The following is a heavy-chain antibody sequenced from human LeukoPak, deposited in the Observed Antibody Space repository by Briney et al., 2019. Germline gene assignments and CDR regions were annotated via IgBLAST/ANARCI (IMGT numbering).Heavy chain of an antibody. CDR3: ARDREMATIGGGWYFDL. Sequence: SETLSLTCAVYGGSFSGYYWSWIRQPPGKGLEWIGEINHSGSTNYNPSLKSRVTMSVDRSKNQFSLKLSSVTAADTAVYYCARDREMATIGGGWYFDLWGRGTLVTVSS. J-gene: IGHJ2*01. V-gene: IGHV4-34*01. CDR2: INHSGST. CDR1: GGSFSGYY. D-gene: IGHD5-24*01.